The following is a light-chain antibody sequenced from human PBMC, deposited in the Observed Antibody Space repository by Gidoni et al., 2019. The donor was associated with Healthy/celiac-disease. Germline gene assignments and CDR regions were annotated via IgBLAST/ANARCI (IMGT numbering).Light chain of an antibody. V-gene: IGLV3-25*03. J-gene: IGLJ2*01. CDR1: ALPKQY. CDR2: KDS. Sequence: SYELTQPPSASVSPGQTARITCSGAALPKQYADCYQQKPSQAPVLVIYKDSERPSGIPERFSGSSSVTTVTLTIIGVQSEDEADYYCQSAYSIGPSVVFGGGTKLTVL. CDR3: QSAYSIGPSVV.